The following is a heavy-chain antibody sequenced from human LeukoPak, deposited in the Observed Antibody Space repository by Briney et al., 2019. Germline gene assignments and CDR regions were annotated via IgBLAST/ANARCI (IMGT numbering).Heavy chain of an antibody. Sequence: GGSLRLSCAASGFTFSNYAMHWVRQAPGKGLEWVAVIWYDGSNKYYADSVEGRFTISRDNSKNTLYLQMNSLRAEDTAVYYCARDIYFYGDYVIDYWGQGTLVTVSS. J-gene: IGHJ4*02. CDR2: IWYDGSNK. V-gene: IGHV3-33*01. D-gene: IGHD4-17*01. CDR3: ARDIYFYGDYVIDY. CDR1: GFTFSNYA.